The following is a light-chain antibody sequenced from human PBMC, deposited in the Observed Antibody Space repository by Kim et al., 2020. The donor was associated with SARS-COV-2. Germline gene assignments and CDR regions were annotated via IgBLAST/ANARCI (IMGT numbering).Light chain of an antibody. CDR1: QSVSSNY. V-gene: IGKV3-20*01. CDR2: AVS. Sequence: SPGEKTTLYFRASQSVSSNYLAWYQQKPGQAHRLVIYAVSSRASGIPDRFSGSGSGSDFTLTISRLEPEDFAVYYCQQYGNSPWTFGQGTKVDIK. J-gene: IGKJ1*01. CDR3: QQYGNSPWT.